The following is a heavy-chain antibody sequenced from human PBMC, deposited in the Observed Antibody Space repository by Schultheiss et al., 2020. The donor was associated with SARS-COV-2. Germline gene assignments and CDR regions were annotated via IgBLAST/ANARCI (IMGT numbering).Heavy chain of an antibody. D-gene: IGHD6-19*01. CDR1: GGSFSGYY. J-gene: IGHJ4*02. CDR2: IYYSGST. Sequence: GSLRLSCAVYGGSFSGYYWSWIRQPPGKGLEWIGSIYYSGSTYYNPSLKSRVTISVDTSKNQFSLKLSSVTAADTAVYYCARALIAVAGPFDYWGQGTLVTVSS. V-gene: IGHV4-34*01. CDR3: ARALIAVAGPFDY.